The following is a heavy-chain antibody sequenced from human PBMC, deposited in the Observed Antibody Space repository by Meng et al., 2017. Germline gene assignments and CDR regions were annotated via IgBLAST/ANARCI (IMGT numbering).Heavy chain of an antibody. CDR1: GFTFSSYA. Sequence: GESLKISCAASGFTFSSYAMSWVRQAPGKGLEWVSAISGSGGSTYYADSVKGRFTISGDNSKNTLYLQMNSLRAEDTAVYYCAKDDPPYFTIFGVVATYYYYYYGMDVWGQGTTVTVSS. J-gene: IGHJ6*02. D-gene: IGHD3-3*01. CDR3: AKDDPPYFTIFGVVATYYYYYYGMDV. CDR2: ISGSGGST. V-gene: IGHV3-23*01.